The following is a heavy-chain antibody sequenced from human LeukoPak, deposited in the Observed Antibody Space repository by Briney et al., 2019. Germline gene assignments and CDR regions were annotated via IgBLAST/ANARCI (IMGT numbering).Heavy chain of an antibody. Sequence: PSETLSLTCTVSGGSISSSSYYWGWIRQPLGKGLEWIGSIYYSGSTYYNPSLKSRVTISVDTSKNQFSLKLSSVTAADTAVYYCARAGGSSGWYYARYYYYGMDVWGQGTTVTVSS. J-gene: IGHJ6*02. CDR3: ARAGGSSGWYYARYYYYGMDV. V-gene: IGHV4-39*07. D-gene: IGHD6-19*01. CDR2: IYYSGST. CDR1: GGSISSSSYY.